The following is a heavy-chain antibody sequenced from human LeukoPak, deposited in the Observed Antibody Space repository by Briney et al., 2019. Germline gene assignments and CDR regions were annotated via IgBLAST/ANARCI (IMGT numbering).Heavy chain of an antibody. J-gene: IGHJ4*02. V-gene: IGHV1-18*01. CDR2: IAPYNGNT. Sequence: ASVKVSCKASGYTFTSYGITWVRQAPGQGLEWMGWIAPYNGNTNYVQKLQGRVTMTTDTSTSTAYMELRSLRSDDTAVHYCARGTNYDYVWGSYPDGTGTFDYWGQGTLVTVSS. D-gene: IGHD3-16*02. CDR3: ARGTNYDYVWGSYPDGTGTFDY. CDR1: GYTFTSYG.